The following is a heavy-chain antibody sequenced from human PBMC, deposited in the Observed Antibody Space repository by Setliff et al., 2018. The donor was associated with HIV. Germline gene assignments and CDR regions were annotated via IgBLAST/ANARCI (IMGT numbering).Heavy chain of an antibody. D-gene: IGHD1-26*01. CDR3: ARDMTRRIVGSRRADAFDI. V-gene: IGHV3-30*04. Sequence: PGGSLRLSCAASGFSFSSYEMNWVRQAPGKGLEWVALISYDGSYDKYADSVKGRFTGSRDNSKNMLYLQMNSLRVEDTAVYYCARDMTRRIVGSRRADAFDIWGQGTMVTVSS. J-gene: IGHJ3*02. CDR2: ISYDGSYD. CDR1: GFSFSSYE.